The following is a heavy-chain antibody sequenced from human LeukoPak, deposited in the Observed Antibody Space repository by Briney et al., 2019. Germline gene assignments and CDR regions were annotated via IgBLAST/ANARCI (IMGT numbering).Heavy chain of an antibody. Sequence: ASVKVSCKASGSTFTSYDINWVRQAPGQGLKWMGWMNPDSGNTGYAQKFQGRVTMTRNTSISTAYMELSSLRSEDTAVYYCARAKRLGGSYYFDYWGQGTLVAVSS. J-gene: IGHJ4*02. V-gene: IGHV1-8*01. D-gene: IGHD3-16*01. CDR2: MNPDSGNT. CDR3: ARAKRLGGSYYFDY. CDR1: GSTFTSYD.